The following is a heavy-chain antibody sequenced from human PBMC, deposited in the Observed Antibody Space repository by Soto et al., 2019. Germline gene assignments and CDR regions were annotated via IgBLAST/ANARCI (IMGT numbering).Heavy chain of an antibody. CDR2: IHYSGGT. CDR3: ATLPHYGDPKAGF. V-gene: IGHV4-39*01. Sequence: PPRTGSWGSIHNSNYWGWIPPPPREGTEGSGSIHYSGGTYYNSAPQRRGTIFVDTSRNQFSLKLTSVTAADTAVYYCATLPHYGDPKAGFWGRGTLVTVS. D-gene: IGHD4-17*01. CDR1: WGSIHNSNY. J-gene: IGHJ4*02.